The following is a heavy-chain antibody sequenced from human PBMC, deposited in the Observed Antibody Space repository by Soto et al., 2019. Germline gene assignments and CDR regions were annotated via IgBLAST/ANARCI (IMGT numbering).Heavy chain of an antibody. V-gene: IGHV3-74*01. J-gene: IGHJ6*03. CDR2: IDNAGTDS. Sequence: EVQLMESGGGLVQHGGSLRLYCAASGFTLSGRSMHWVRQAPGKGLVWVSGIDNAGTDSTYEDSVKGRIASSRDNAKNRLYIQIYRPSVGDRAVFEWARGWLGRYVWGKGSKVT. CDR3: ARGWLGRYV. D-gene: IGHD5-18*01. CDR1: GFTLSGRS.